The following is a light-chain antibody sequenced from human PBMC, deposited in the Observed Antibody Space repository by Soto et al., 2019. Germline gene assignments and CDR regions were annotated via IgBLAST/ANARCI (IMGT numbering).Light chain of an antibody. V-gene: IGLV2-14*01. CDR3: SSYTSSSTLV. Sequence: QSALTQPASVSGSPEQSITISCTGTSSDVGGYNYVSWYQQHPDKAPKLMIYEVSNRPSGVSNRFSGSKSGNTASLTISGLQAEDEADYYCSSYTSSSTLVFGTGTKLTVL. J-gene: IGLJ1*01. CDR1: SSDVGGYNY. CDR2: EVS.